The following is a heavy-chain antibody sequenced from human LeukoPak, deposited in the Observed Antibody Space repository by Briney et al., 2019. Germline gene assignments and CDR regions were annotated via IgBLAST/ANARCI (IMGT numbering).Heavy chain of an antibody. CDR2: IHIDENRK. Sequence: PGGSLRLSCAASGFTFSNHWMHWVRHVPGKGLVSVSRIHIDENRKTYADSVKGRFTISRDNAENTLYLQMNSLGVEDTAVYYCVRGSSDWNGMDVWGQGTTVTVSS. CDR1: GFTFSNHW. CDR3: VRGSSDWNGMDV. D-gene: IGHD6-19*01. V-gene: IGHV3-74*01. J-gene: IGHJ6*02.